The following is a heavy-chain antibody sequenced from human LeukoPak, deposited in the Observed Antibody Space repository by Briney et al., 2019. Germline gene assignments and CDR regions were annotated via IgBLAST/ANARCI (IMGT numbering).Heavy chain of an antibody. J-gene: IGHJ5*02. CDR3: ARGASSWKSWFDP. V-gene: IGHV4-39*07. Sequence: SETLSLTCTVSGGSISSSSYYWGWIRQLPGKGLEWIGSIYYSGSTYYNPSLKSRVTISVDTSKNQFSLKLSSVTAADTAVYYCARGASSWKSWFDPWGQGTLVTVSS. CDR2: IYYSGST. CDR1: GGSISSSSYY. D-gene: IGHD6-13*01.